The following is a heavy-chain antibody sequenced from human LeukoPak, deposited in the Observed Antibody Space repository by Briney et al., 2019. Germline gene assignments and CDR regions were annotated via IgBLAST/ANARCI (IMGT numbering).Heavy chain of an antibody. CDR1: GGSISNSDDYY. V-gene: IGHV4-39*01. J-gene: IGHJ5*01. Sequence: SETLSLTCTVSGGSISNSDDYYWGWIRQPPGKGLEWIGSICYTGSTYYSPYPKSRIIISVDTSKNQFSLKLTSVTAADTAVYFCARRIDSLATIDSWGQGTLVTVSS. CDR2: ICYTGST. D-gene: IGHD4/OR15-4a*01. CDR3: ARRIDSLATIDS.